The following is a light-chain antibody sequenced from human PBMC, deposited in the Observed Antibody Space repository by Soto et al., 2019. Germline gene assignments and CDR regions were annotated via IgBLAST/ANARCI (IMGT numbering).Light chain of an antibody. Sequence: IHMTQSPSTLSGSVGDRVTITCRASQTISSWLAWYQQKPGKAPKLLIYKASTLKSGVPSRFGGSGSGTEFTLTISSLQPDDFATYYCQHYNSYSEAFGQGTKVDIK. V-gene: IGKV1-5*03. J-gene: IGKJ1*01. CDR2: KAS. CDR1: QTISSW. CDR3: QHYNSYSEA.